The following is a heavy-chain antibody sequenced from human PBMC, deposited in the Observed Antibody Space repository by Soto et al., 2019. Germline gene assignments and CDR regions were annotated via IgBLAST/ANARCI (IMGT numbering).Heavy chain of an antibody. CDR2: IYYSGST. V-gene: IGHV4-39*01. Sequence: SETLSLTCTVSGSSISSSSYYWGWIRQPQGKGLERIGSIYYSGSTYYNPSLKSRVTISVDTSKNQFSLKLSSVTAADTAVYYCARCITMVRGVIITNYYYGMDVWGQGTTVTVSS. CDR1: GSSISSSSYY. CDR3: ARCITMVRGVIITNYYYGMDV. D-gene: IGHD3-10*01. J-gene: IGHJ6*02.